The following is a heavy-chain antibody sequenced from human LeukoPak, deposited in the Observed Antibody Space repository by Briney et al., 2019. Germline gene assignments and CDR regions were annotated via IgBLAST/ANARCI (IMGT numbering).Heavy chain of an antibody. CDR1: GGSISSGDYY. CDR2: IFYSGST. D-gene: IGHD5-12*01. J-gene: IGHJ4*02. V-gene: IGHV4-30-4*01. CDR3: ARGDPIVATIPNFFDY. Sequence: SETLSLTCTVSGGSISSGDYYWSWIRQPPGKGLEWIGYIFYSGSTYYKPSLKSRVTISVDTSKSQFSLKLSSVTAADTAVYYCARGDPIVATIPNFFDYWGQGTLVTVSS.